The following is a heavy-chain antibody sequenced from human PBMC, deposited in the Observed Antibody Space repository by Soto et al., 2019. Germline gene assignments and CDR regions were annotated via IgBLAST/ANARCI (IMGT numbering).Heavy chain of an antibody. CDR1: GYTFTSYY. D-gene: IGHD3-22*01. V-gene: IGHV1-46*01. J-gene: IGHJ6*02. Sequence: GASVKVSCKASGYTFTSYYMHWVRQAPGQGLEWMGIINPSGGSTSYAQKFQGRVTMARDTSTSTVYMELSSLRSEDTAVYYCARGSPNYYDGSGNRRPRRPTLTVLVGMDVWGQGTTVTVSS. CDR2: INPSGGST. CDR3: ARGSPNYYDGSGNRRPRRPTLTVLVGMDV.